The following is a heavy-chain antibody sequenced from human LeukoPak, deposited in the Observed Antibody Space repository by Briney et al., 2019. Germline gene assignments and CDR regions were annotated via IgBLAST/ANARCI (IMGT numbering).Heavy chain of an antibody. V-gene: IGHV3-23*05. CDR2: INTIGNKI. CDR1: EFSVSTCG. CDR3: AKGRYSSSWAPFDP. Sequence: GGSLRLSCSASEFSVSTCGMNWVRQAPGRGLEWVSSINTIGNKIYYGDSVKGRFTISRDNSKNTLSLQMNNLRAEDTAIYYCAKGRYSSSWAPFDPWGQGTLVTVSS. J-gene: IGHJ5*02. D-gene: IGHD4-11*01.